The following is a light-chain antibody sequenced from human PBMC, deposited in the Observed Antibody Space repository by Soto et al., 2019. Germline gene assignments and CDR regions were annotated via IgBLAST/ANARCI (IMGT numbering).Light chain of an antibody. CDR2: KAS. CDR3: QHDNGYSEA. J-gene: IGKJ1*01. V-gene: IGKV1-5*03. CDR1: QTISSG. Sequence: DIQMTQSPSTLSGSVGDRVTITCRASQTISSGLGWDQQKPGKAPKLLIYKASTLKSGVPSRFSGSGSGTEFTLTISSLQPEDFATYYCQHDNGYSEAFGQGTKLELK.